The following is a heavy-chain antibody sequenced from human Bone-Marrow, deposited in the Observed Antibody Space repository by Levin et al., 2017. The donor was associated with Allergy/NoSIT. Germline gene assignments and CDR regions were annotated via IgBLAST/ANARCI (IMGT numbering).Heavy chain of an antibody. CDR2: VYSSGRT. CDR3: ARSQSAYFDSSGYTTDI. Sequence: PSETLSLTCIVSVGSMNTYYLNWIRQPAGKGLEWIGRVYSSGRTNYNPSFKSRATISIDTSMTQFSLRLTSVTAADTAVYYCARSQSAYFDSSGYTTDIWGQGTLVTVSS. CDR1: VGSMNTYY. D-gene: IGHD3-22*01. J-gene: IGHJ4*02. V-gene: IGHV4-4*07.